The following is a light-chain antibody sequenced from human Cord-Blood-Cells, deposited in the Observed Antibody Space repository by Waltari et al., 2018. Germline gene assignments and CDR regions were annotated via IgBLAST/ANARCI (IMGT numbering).Light chain of an antibody. CDR3: QAWDSSYVV. CDR1: KLGDKY. V-gene: IGLV3-1*01. Sequence: SYELTQPPAVSVSPGQTASIPCSGDKLGDKYACWYKQKPGQSPVLVIYQDSKRPTGIPGRFSGSNSGNTATLTISGTQAMDEADYYCQAWDSSYVVFGGGTKLTVL. CDR2: QDS. J-gene: IGLJ2*01.